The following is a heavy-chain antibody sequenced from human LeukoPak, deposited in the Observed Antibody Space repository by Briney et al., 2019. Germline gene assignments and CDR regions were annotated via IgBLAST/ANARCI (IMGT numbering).Heavy chain of an antibody. CDR3: ARPEYYYDSSGYSYAFDI. V-gene: IGHV1-46*01. CDR1: GYTFTSYY. Sequence: GASVKVSCKASGYTFTSYYMHWARQAPGQGLEWMGIINPSGGSTSYAQKFQGRVTMTRDMSTSTVYMELSSLRSEDTAVYYCARPEYYYDSSGYSYAFDIWGQGTMVTVSS. J-gene: IGHJ3*02. CDR2: INPSGGST. D-gene: IGHD3-22*01.